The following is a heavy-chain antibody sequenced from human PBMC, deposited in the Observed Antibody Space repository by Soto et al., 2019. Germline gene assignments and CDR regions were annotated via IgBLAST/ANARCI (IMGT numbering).Heavy chain of an antibody. Sequence: QVQLQESGPGLVKPLQTRSLTCTVSGDSVSGGYYWSWVRQRPRKGLEWIGYVSPIGTPYYSPSLNSRVSISMDTSKNQLSLEVRSVTAADTAVYYCARDRGSYGMDVWGQGTTVTVSS. J-gene: IGHJ6*02. CDR2: VSPIGTP. CDR1: GDSVSGGYY. CDR3: ARDRGSYGMDV. V-gene: IGHV4-31*03.